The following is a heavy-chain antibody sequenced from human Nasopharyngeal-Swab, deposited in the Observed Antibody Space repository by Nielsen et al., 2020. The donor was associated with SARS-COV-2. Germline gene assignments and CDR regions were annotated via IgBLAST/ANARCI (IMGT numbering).Heavy chain of an antibody. CDR2: IHNDGNT. V-gene: IGHV3-66*01. Sequence: GSLKVLFASPWIHVSKTYIGWVRQAPRKGLEWLSVIHNDGNTYYGDSVKGKFTISRDNSKNTLYLQMDSLRAEDTAVYYCASLARDYWGQGTLVTVSS. CDR1: IHVSKTY. J-gene: IGHJ4*02. CDR3: ASLARDY.